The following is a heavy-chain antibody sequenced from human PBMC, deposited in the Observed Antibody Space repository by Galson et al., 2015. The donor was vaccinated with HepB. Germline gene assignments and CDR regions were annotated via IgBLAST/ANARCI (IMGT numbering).Heavy chain of an antibody. V-gene: IGHV5-51*01. CDR2: IYPGDSDT. D-gene: IGHD3-9*01. CDR3: ARPLMGRYFDQLDAFDI. CDR1: GYSFTSYW. Sequence: QSGAEVTKPGESLKISCKGSGYSFTSYWIGWVRQMPGKGLEWMGIIYPGDSDTRYSPSFQGQVTISADKSISTAYLQWSSLKASDTAMYYCARPLMGRYFDQLDAFDIWGQGTMVTVSS. J-gene: IGHJ3*02.